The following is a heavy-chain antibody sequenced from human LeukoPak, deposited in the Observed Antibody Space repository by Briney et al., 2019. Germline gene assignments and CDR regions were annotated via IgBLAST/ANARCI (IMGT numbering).Heavy chain of an antibody. CDR3: ARDHRDWRAIAVVVRFDY. CDR1: GGSISSSSYY. D-gene: IGHD3-22*01. Sequence: SETLSLTCTVSGGSISSSSYYWGWIRQPPGKGLEWIGSIYYSGSTYYNPSLKSRVTISVDTSKNQFSLKLSSVTAADTAVYYCARDHRDWRAIAVVVRFDYWGQGTLVTVSS. J-gene: IGHJ4*02. CDR2: IYYSGST. V-gene: IGHV4-39*07.